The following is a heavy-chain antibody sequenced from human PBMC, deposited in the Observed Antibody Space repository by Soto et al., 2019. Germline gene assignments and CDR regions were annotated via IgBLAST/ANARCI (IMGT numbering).Heavy chain of an antibody. D-gene: IGHD6-19*01. Sequence: GGSLRLSCVASGFTFSSYSMNWVRQAPGQGLEWVSYISSSSNVIYYADSVKGRFTISRDNSKNTLYLQMNSLRDEDTAVYYCAKAGWYSSGWYVPYYFDYWGQGTLVTVSS. V-gene: IGHV3-48*02. CDR3: AKAGWYSSGWYVPYYFDY. CDR1: GFTFSSYS. J-gene: IGHJ4*02. CDR2: ISSSSNVI.